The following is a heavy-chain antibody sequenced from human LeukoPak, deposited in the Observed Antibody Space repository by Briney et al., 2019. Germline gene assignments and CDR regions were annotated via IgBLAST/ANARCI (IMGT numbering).Heavy chain of an antibody. J-gene: IGHJ5*02. V-gene: IGHV3-11*01. CDR2: ISGGADTI. CDR3: AREMNTAMINLDA. CDR1: GFSFSDYY. D-gene: IGHD5-18*01. Sequence: GGSLRLSCAASGFSFSDYYMNWIRQTPGKGLEWTAHISGGADTIEYTESMKGRFTISRDNAKNSLFLQMDSLRVEDTAIYYCAREMNTAMINLDAWGQGTPVTVSS.